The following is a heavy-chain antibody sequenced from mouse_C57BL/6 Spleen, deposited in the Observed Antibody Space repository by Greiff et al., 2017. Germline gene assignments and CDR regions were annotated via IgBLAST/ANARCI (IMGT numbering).Heavy chain of an antibody. Sequence: VQLQQPGTELVKPGASVKLSCKASGYTFTSYWMNWVKQRPGQGLEWIGYINPSNGGPNYNEKFKSKATLTVDKSSSTAYMQLSSLTSEDSSVCDRSRNYCSYDWFAYWGQGTLVTVSA. J-gene: IGHJ3*01. D-gene: IGHD2-12*01. CDR3: SRNYCSYDWFAY. CDR1: GYTFTSYW. V-gene: IGHV1-53*01. CDR2: INPSNGGP.